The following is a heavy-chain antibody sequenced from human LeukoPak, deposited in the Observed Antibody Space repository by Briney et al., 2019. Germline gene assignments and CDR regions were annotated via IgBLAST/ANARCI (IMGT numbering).Heavy chain of an antibody. CDR2: INHSGST. CDR1: GGSFSGYY. D-gene: IGHD6-19*01. CDR3: ARLRLLRRGGFFKAVADPLLSFDY. J-gene: IGHJ4*02. V-gene: IGHV4-34*01. Sequence: PSETLSLTCAVYGGSFSGYYWSWIRQPPGKGLEWIGEINHSGSTNYNPSLKSRVTISVDTSKNQFSLKLSSVTAADTAVYYCARLRLLRRGGFFKAVADPLLSFDYWGQGTLVTVSS.